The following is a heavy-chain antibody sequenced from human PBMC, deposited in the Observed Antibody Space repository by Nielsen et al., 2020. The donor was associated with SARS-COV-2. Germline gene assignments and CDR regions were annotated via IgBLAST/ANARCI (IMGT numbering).Heavy chain of an antibody. Sequence: GGSLRLSCAASGFTFSSYSMNWVRQAPGKGLEWVAVISYDGSNKYYADSVKGRFTISRDNSKNTLYLQMNSLRAEDTAVYYCAKELFPIDSSGYYPRASPALDYWGQGTLVTVSS. V-gene: IGHV3-30*18. CDR2: ISYDGSNK. J-gene: IGHJ4*02. D-gene: IGHD3-22*01. CDR1: GFTFSSYS. CDR3: AKELFPIDSSGYYPRASPALDY.